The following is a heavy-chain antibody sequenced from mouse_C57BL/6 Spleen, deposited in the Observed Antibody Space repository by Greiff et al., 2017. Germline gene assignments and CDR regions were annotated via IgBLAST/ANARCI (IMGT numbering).Heavy chain of an antibody. D-gene: IGHD2-3*01. J-gene: IGHJ1*03. CDR1: GYTFTDYN. Sequence: VQLQQSGPELVKPGASVKISCKASGYTFTDYNMDWVKQSPGESLEWIGDINPNNGGTIYNQKFKGKATLTVDKSSSTAYMELRSLTSEDTAVYYCARQDYDGYSYWYFGVWGTGTTVTVSS. CDR2: INPNNGGT. V-gene: IGHV1-18*01. CDR3: ARQDYDGYSYWYFGV.